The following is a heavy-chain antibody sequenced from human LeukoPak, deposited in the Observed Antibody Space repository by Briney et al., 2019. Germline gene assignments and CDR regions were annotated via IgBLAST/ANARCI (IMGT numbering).Heavy chain of an antibody. D-gene: IGHD3-10*01. Sequence: SGTLPLTCAVSGGSISSSNWWTWVRQPPGKGLEWIGEIYHTGIINYNPSLKSRVTISVDKSMNQFSLRLTSVTAADTAVYFCARGGGSHYEIDYWGQGTLVTVSS. V-gene: IGHV4-4*02. CDR3: ARGGGSHYEIDY. J-gene: IGHJ4*02. CDR1: GGSISSSNW. CDR2: IYHTGII.